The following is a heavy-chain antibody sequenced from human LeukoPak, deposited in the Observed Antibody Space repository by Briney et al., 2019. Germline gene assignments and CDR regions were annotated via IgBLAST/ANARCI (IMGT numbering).Heavy chain of an antibody. Sequence: SVKVSCKASGYTFTGYYMHWVRQAPGQGLEWMGGIIPIFGTANYAQKFQGRVTITADESTSTAYMELSSLRSEDTAVYYCAMGVTRKVVVAAPDAFDIWGQGTMVTVSS. D-gene: IGHD2-15*01. CDR2: IIPIFGTA. J-gene: IGHJ3*02. CDR3: AMGVTRKVVVAAPDAFDI. CDR1: GYTFTGYY. V-gene: IGHV1-69*13.